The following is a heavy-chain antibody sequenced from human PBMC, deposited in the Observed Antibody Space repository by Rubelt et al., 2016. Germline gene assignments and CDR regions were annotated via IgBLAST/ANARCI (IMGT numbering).Heavy chain of an antibody. Sequence: VQLVESGGGVVQPGGSLRLSCAASGFTFSGSAIHWVRQASGKGLGWLGLIRSSYVTAYAASVKGRFTISRDDSKTTAYLQMNSLKSEDTAGDYCTRESPIDYWGQGTLVTVSS. V-gene: IGHV3-73*01. CDR2: IRSSYVT. J-gene: IGHJ4*02. CDR3: TRESPIDY. CDR1: GFTFSGSA.